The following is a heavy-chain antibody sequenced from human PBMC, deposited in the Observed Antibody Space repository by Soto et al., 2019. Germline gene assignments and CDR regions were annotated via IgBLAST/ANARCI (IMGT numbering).Heavy chain of an antibody. CDR2: IHYDGSGT. V-gene: IGHV3-64*01. Sequence: EVQLVESGGGLVQPGGSLRLSCAASGFTLSVYSMHWVRQAPGKGLEFVSAIHYDGSGTFYANSVKGRFTISRDTSKNTLYLQMGSLSAEDMAVYYCARISALGQAAFDLWGQGTMVTVSS. J-gene: IGHJ3*01. CDR1: GFTLSVYS. CDR3: ARISALGQAAFDL.